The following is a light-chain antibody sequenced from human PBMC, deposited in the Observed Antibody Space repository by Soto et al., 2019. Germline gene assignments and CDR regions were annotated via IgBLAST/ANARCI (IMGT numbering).Light chain of an antibody. CDR1: SSDVGGYNY. Sequence: QSALTQPRSVSGSPGQSVTISCTGTSSDVGGYNYVSWYQQHPGKAPKLMIYDVSKRPSGVPDRFSGPKSGNTASLTISGLQAEDEADYYCCSYEGSYIYVFGTGTKVTVL. J-gene: IGLJ1*01. CDR3: CSYEGSYIYV. CDR2: DVS. V-gene: IGLV2-11*01.